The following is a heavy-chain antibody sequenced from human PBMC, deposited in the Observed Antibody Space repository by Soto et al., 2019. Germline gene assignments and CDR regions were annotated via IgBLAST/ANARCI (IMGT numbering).Heavy chain of an antibody. CDR1: GFSFTTYS. CDR3: ALRAGPL. V-gene: IGHV3-48*01. D-gene: IGHD6-13*01. J-gene: IGHJ4*02. CDR2: ISSSNNTI. Sequence: EVQLVESGGGLVQPGGSLRLSCAASGFSFTTYSMNWVRQAPGKGPEWISYISSSNNTIYYADSVKGRFTISRDNAKNSLYLQMNSLRAEDTAVYYCALRAGPLGGQGTLVTVSS.